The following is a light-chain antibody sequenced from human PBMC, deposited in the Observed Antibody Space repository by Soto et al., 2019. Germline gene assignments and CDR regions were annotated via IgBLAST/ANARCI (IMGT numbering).Light chain of an antibody. CDR3: KQRSTWPT. Sequence: ELVMTQSPATLSVSPGERPTLSCRASQSVSSNLAWYQQKPGQAPRLLIYGASTRATGIPARFSGSGSGTDFTLTIRSLEPEDFALYYCKQRSTWPTFGQGTRLEI. V-gene: IGKV3-15*01. J-gene: IGKJ5*01. CDR2: GAS. CDR1: QSVSSN.